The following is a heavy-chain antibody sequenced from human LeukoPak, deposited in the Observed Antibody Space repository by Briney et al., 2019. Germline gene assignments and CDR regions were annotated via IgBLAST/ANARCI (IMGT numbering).Heavy chain of an antibody. V-gene: IGHV3-23*01. Sequence: GGSLRLSCAASGFTFSSYSMRWVRQAPGKGLEWVSAISGSGGSTYYADSVKGRFTISRDNSKNTLYLQMNSLRAEDTAVYYCAKDMSLRGSSWYGQGIEFVFYYFDYWGQGTLVTVSS. J-gene: IGHJ4*02. CDR1: GFTFSSYS. CDR2: ISGSGGST. D-gene: IGHD6-13*01. CDR3: AKDMSLRGSSWYGQGIEFVFYYFDY.